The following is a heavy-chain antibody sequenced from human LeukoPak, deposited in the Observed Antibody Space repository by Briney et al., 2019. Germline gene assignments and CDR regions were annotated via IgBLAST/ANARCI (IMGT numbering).Heavy chain of an antibody. Sequence: ASVKVSCKASGHTFTGYYMHWVRQAPGQGLEWMGWINPNSGGTNYAQKFQGRVTMTRDTSISTAYMELSRLRSDDTAVYYCARASSYGSGSYYREDYNWFDPWGQGTLVTVSS. CDR1: GHTFTGYY. V-gene: IGHV1-2*02. CDR2: INPNSGGT. J-gene: IGHJ5*02. CDR3: ARASSYGSGSYYREDYNWFDP. D-gene: IGHD3-10*01.